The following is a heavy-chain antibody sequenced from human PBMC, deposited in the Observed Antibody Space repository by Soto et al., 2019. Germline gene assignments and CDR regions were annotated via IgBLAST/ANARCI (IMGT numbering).Heavy chain of an antibody. J-gene: IGHJ5*02. D-gene: IGHD3-10*01. CDR1: GASISSPDYY. Sequence: SETRSLTCSVSGASISSPDYYWTWIRQPPGKGLQWIGYIYYTGSTSYNPSLKSRLPISLDPSRNQFPLKLSSVTPADSAVYYCATVAGGLLWFGDSPRAPFDPWGKGTLVTVSS. CDR2: IYYTGST. V-gene: IGHV4-30-4*01. CDR3: ATVAGGLLWFGDSPRAPFDP.